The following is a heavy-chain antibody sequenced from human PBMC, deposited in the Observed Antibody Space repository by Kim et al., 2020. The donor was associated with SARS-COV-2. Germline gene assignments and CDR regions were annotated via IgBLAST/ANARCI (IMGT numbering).Heavy chain of an antibody. CDR1: GFTFSNAW. CDR2: IKSKTDGGTT. J-gene: IGHJ4*02. V-gene: IGHV3-15*01. CDR3: TTEPLPSGIAVAGTYN. D-gene: IGHD6-19*01. Sequence: GGSLRLSCAASGFTFSNAWMSWVRQAPGKGLEWVGRIKSKTDGGTTDYAAPVKGRFTISRDDSKNTLYLQMNSLKTEDTAVYYCTTEPLPSGIAVAGTYNWGQGTLVTVSS.